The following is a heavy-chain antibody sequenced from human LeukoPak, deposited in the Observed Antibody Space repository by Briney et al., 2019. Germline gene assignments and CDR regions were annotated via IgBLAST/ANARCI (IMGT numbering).Heavy chain of an antibody. CDR1: GFTFSSYS. Sequence: GGSLRLSCAASGFTFSSYSMNWVRQAPGKGLEWVSSISSDSNYIFYADSVQGRFTISRDNAENSLFLQMNNLRAEDTAVYYCASRYCTSTNCYAFDIWGQGTMVTVSS. CDR2: ISSDSNYI. D-gene: IGHD2-2*01. J-gene: IGHJ3*02. V-gene: IGHV3-21*01. CDR3: ASRYCTSTNCYAFDI.